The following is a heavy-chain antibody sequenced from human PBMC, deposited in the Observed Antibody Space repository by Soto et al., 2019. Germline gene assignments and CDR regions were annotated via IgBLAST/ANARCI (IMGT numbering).Heavy chain of an antibody. CDR2: LYSGGTT. D-gene: IGHD2-15*01. Sequence: GGSLRLSCAASGFTVSSNYMGWVRQAPGKGLEWVSVLYSGGTTYYADSVKGQFTISRDNSKNTLYLQMNSLRAEGTAVYYCARVVFTGAFDVWGQGTMVTVSS. V-gene: IGHV3-53*01. CDR3: ARVVFTGAFDV. CDR1: GFTVSSNY. J-gene: IGHJ3*01.